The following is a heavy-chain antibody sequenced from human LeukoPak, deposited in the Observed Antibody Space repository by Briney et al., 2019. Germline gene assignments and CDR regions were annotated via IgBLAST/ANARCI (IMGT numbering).Heavy chain of an antibody. CDR2: INPNGDRI. CDR3: ARDMSTRVTPISYAFDV. V-gene: IGHV1-46*01. J-gene: IGHJ3*01. CDR1: ENTFTNYY. Sequence: ASVKVSCKASENTFTNYYMHWVRQAPGQGLEWLGIINPNGDRINYAQTFQGRVTMTRDTSTTTVYMELSSLRSEDTAVYYCARDMSTRVTPISYAFDVWGQGTMVTVSS. D-gene: IGHD4-23*01.